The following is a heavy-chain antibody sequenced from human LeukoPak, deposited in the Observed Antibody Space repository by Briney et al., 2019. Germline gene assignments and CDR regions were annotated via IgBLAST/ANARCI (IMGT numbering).Heavy chain of an antibody. CDR2: ISPSGGST. CDR1: GYTFTNYY. J-gene: IGHJ4*02. D-gene: IGHD6-19*01. Sequence: GASVKVSCKASGYTFTNYYMHWVRQTPGQGLEWMGMISPSGGSTSYPQKFQGRVTLTRDTSTSTVYMDLSSLRSEDTALYFCARDGVAGTYYSDYWGQGTLVTVSP. V-gene: IGHV1-46*01. CDR3: ARDGVAGTYYSDY.